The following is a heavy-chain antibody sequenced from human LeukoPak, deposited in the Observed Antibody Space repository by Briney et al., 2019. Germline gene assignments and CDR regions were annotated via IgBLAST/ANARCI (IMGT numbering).Heavy chain of an antibody. Sequence: GGSLRLSCAASGFTFSSYEMNWVRQAPGKGLEWVSGINWSGGSTGYADSVKGRFTISRDNAKNSLYLQMNSLRAEDTALYYCARVGYSSSWYKGYYYYYMDVWGKGTTVTVSS. V-gene: IGHV3-20*04. CDR1: GFTFSSYE. J-gene: IGHJ6*03. CDR3: ARVGYSSSWYKGYYYYYMDV. CDR2: INWSGGST. D-gene: IGHD6-13*01.